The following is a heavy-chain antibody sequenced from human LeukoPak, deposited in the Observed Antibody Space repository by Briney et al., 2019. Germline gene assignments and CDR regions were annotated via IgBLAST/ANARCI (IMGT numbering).Heavy chain of an antibody. V-gene: IGHV4-34*01. CDR2: INHSGST. Sequence: PSETLSLTCAVYGGSFSGYYWSWIRQPPGKGLEWIGEINHSGSTNYNPSLKSRVTISVDTSKNQFSLKLSSVTAADTAVYYCARDPSPVYWGQGTLVTVSS. CDR3: ARDPSPVY. J-gene: IGHJ4*02. CDR1: GGSFSGYY.